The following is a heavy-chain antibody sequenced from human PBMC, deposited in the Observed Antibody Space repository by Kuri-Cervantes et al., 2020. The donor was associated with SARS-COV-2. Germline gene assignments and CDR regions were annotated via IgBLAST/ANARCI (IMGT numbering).Heavy chain of an antibody. CDR2: ISSSSSTI. D-gene: IGHD3/OR15-3a*01. J-gene: IGHJ4*02. CDR1: GFTFSSYS. CDR3: ARGPGLFDF. Sequence: GESLKISCAGSGFTFSSYSMNWVRQTPGKGLEWVSYISSSSSTIYYADSVKGRFTISRDNAKNSLYLQMNSLRAEGTAVYYCARGPGLFDFWGQGTLVTVSS. V-gene: IGHV3-48*01.